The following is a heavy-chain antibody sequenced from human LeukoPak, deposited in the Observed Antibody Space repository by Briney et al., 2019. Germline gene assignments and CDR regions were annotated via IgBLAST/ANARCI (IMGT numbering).Heavy chain of an antibody. CDR3: ARDRIQLWSKWFDP. CDR1: GGTFSSYA. CDR2: IIPIFGTA. D-gene: IGHD5-18*01. Sequence: GASVKVSCKASGGTFSSYAISWVRQAPGQGLEWMGRIIPIFGTANYAQKFQGRVTITTDESTSTAYMELSSLRSEDTAVYYCARDRIQLWSKWFDPWGQGTLVTVSS. V-gene: IGHV1-69*05. J-gene: IGHJ5*02.